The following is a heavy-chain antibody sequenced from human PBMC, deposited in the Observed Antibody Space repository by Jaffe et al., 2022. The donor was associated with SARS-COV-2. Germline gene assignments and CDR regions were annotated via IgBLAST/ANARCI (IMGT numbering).Heavy chain of an antibody. CDR3: ARSGEGSSWYYYYMDV. CDR2: IYYSGST. D-gene: IGHD6-13*01. CDR1: GGSVSSGSYY. Sequence: QVQLQESGPGLVKPSETLSLTCTVSGGSVSSGSYYWSWIRQPPGKGLEWIGYIYYSGSTNYNPSLKSRVTISVDTSKNQFSLKLSSVTAADTAVYYCARSGEGSSWYYYYMDVWGKGTTVTVSS. J-gene: IGHJ6*03. V-gene: IGHV4-61*01.